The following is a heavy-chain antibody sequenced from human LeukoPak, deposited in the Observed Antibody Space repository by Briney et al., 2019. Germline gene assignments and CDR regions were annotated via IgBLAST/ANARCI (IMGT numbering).Heavy chain of an antibody. V-gene: IGHV3-9*01. J-gene: IGHJ3*02. CDR3: AKDIRRAVVIIFAGAFDI. CDR1: GFTFDDYA. Sequence: GGSLRLSCAASGFTFDDYAMHWVRQAPGKGLEWVSGISWNSGSIGYADSVKGRFTISRDNAKNSLYLQINSLRAEDTALYYCAKDIRRAVVIIFAGAFDIWGQGTMVTASS. D-gene: IGHD3-3*01. CDR2: ISWNSGSI.